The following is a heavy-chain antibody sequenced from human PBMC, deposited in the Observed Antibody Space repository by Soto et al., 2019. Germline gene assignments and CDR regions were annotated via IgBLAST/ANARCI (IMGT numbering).Heavy chain of an antibody. V-gene: IGHV5-51*01. CDR1: GYSFTSYW. D-gene: IGHD2-8*01. J-gene: IGHJ5*02. CDR3: ARGIGYCTNGVCYTRGGNWFDP. Sequence: GESLKISCKGSGYSFTSYWIGWVRQMPGKGLEWMGIIYPGDSDTRCSPSFQGQVTISADKSISTAYLQWSSLKASDTAMYYCARGIGYCTNGVCYTRGGNWFDPWGQGTLVTVSS. CDR2: IYPGDSDT.